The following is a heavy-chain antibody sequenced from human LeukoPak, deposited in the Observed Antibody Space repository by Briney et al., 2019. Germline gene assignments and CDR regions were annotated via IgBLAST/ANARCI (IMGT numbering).Heavy chain of an antibody. Sequence: SSETLSLTCTVSGGSISSFYWRWIRQPPGKGLEYIGYISYSETTSYNPSLKSRVTISVDTSKNQFSLKLTSVTAADTAVYYCARDKGLPQALDIWGQGTMVTVSS. CDR2: ISYSETT. CDR3: ARDKGLPQALDI. D-gene: IGHD5/OR15-5a*01. CDR1: GGSISSFY. V-gene: IGHV4-59*01. J-gene: IGHJ3*02.